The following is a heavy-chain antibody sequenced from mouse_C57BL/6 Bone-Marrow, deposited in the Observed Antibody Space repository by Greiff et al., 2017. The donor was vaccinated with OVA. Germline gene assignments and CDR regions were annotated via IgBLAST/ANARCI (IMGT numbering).Heavy chain of an antibody. J-gene: IGHJ1*03. Sequence: QVQLQQSGAELVKPGASVKVSCKASGYTFNSHWMHWVKQRPGQGLEWVGRIHPSDSDTNYNQKFKGKATLTVDKSSSTAYMQLSSLTSEDSAVYYCAAGIYYYGSSYGYFDVWGTGTTVTVSS. CDR1: GYTFNSHW. CDR3: AAGIYYYGSSYGYFDV. D-gene: IGHD1-1*01. V-gene: IGHV1-74*01. CDR2: IHPSDSDT.